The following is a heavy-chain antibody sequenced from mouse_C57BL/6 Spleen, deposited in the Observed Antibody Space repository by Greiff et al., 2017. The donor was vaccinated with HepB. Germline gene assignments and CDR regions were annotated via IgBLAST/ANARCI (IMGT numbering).Heavy chain of an antibody. CDR2: ISYDGSN. D-gene: IGHD1-1*01. V-gene: IGHV3-6*01. CDR1: GYSITSGYY. J-gene: IGHJ2*01. CDR3: ARTSITTVPLDC. Sequence: EVKLLESGPGLVKPSQSLSLTCSVTGYSITSGYYWNWIRQFPGNKLEWMGYISYDGSNNYNPSLKNRISITRDTSKNQFFLKLNSVTTEDTATFYCARTSITTVPLDCWGQGTTLTVSS.